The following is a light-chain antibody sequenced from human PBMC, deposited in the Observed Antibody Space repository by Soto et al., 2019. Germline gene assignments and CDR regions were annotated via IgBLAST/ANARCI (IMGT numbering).Light chain of an antibody. J-gene: IGLJ1*01. V-gene: IGLV2-14*01. CDR2: EVS. CDR1: RSDVGGYNY. Sequence: QSALTQPASVSGSPGQSITISSTGTRSDVGGYNYVSCYQQHPGKAPKLVIYEVSNQPSGVSNRFSGSKSGNTASLTISGLQAEDEADYYCSSYTSSSTDVFGTGTKVTVL. CDR3: SSYTSSSTDV.